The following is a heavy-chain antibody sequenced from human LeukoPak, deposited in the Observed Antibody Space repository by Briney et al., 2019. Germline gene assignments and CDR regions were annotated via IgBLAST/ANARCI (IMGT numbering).Heavy chain of an antibody. CDR3: ASFASPGYYYYGMDV. J-gene: IGHJ6*02. V-gene: IGHV4-30-2*01. D-gene: IGHD3-10*01. CDR1: GGSVSSGDYY. Sequence: SETLSLTCTVSGGSVSSGDYYWSWIRQPPGKGLEWIGSVYHSGETYYNPSLNSRVTISVDRSKNQFSLKLNSVTAADSAVYFCASFASPGYYYYGMDVWGQGTTVTVSS. CDR2: VYHSGET.